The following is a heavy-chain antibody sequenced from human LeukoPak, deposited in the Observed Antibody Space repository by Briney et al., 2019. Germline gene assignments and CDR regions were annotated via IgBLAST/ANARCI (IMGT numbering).Heavy chain of an antibody. CDR1: IDSISSYY. D-gene: IGHD1-1*01. CDR2: IFYSGST. V-gene: IGHV4-59*01. J-gene: IGHJ4*02. CDR3: AGSYNWSDDFDY. Sequence: PSETLSLTCTVSIDSISSYYWSWIRQPPGKGLEWVGYIFYSGSTNYNPSLKSRVTISVDTSKNQLSLKLNSVTAADTAVYYCAGSYNWSDDFDYRGPGTLVTVSS.